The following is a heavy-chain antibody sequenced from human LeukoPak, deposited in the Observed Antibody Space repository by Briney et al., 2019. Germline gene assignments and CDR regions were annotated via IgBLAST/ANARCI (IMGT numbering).Heavy chain of an antibody. Sequence: PGRSLRLSCAASGFTFSSYGMHWVRQAPGKGLEWVAVIWYDGGNKYYADSVKGRFTISRDNSKNTLYLQMNSLRAEDTAVYYCARDPDYYDSSGHFDYWGQGTLVTVSS. V-gene: IGHV3-33*01. CDR1: GFTFSSYG. CDR2: IWYDGGNK. D-gene: IGHD3-22*01. CDR3: ARDPDYYDSSGHFDY. J-gene: IGHJ4*02.